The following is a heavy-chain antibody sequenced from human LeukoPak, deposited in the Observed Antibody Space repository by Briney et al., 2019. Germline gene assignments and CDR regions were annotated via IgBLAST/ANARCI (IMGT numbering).Heavy chain of an antibody. CDR3: ARIGGGYSGGYYFVC. CDR1: GFTLSSNG. D-gene: IGHD3-22*01. V-gene: IGHV3-48*02. CDR2: IRSSDSTI. Sequence: GGSLRLSCAASGFTLSSNGMNWVRQAPGKGLEWIAYIRSSDSTIYYADSVRGRFTISRDNAKNSLYLQMNSLRDEDTAVYYCARIGGGYSGGYYFVCWGEGTLVTVSS. J-gene: IGHJ4*02.